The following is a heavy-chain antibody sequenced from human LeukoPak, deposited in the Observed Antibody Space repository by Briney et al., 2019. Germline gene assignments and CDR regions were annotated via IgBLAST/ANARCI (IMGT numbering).Heavy chain of an antibody. J-gene: IGHJ3*02. CDR2: IWYDGNNK. CDR3: AKDFYYDSSGYWDAFDI. CDR1: GFTFSTYG. Sequence: PGGSLRLSCAASGFTFSTYGMNWVRQAPGKGLEWVAIIWYDGNNKYYADSVKGRFTISRDNSKNTLYLQMNSLRAEDTAVYYCAKDFYYDSSGYWDAFDIWGQGTMVTVSS. V-gene: IGHV3-33*06. D-gene: IGHD3-22*01.